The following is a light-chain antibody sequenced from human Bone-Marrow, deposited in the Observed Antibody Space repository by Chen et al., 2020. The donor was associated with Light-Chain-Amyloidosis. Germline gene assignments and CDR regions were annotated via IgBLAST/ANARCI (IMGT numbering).Light chain of an antibody. CDR2: RDT. CDR3: QSADSSGTYEVI. V-gene: IGLV3-25*03. CDR1: DLPTKY. Sequence: SYELPQPPSVSVSPGQTARITCSGDDLPTKYAYWYQQKPGQAPVRGIHRDTERPSGISERFAGSSSGTTATLTISGVQAEDEADYHCQSADSSGTYEVIFGGGTKLTVL. J-gene: IGLJ2*01.